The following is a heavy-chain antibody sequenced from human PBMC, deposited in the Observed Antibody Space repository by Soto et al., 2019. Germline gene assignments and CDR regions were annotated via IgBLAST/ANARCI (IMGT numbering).Heavy chain of an antibody. J-gene: IGHJ4*02. D-gene: IGHD3-10*01. CDR1: GFIFSSYW. CDR2: IKQDGSET. V-gene: IGHV3-7*03. Sequence: EVQLMESGGGLVQPGGSLRLSCAASGFIFSSYWMSWVRQAPGKGLEWVANIKQDGSETYYVYSVKGRFTISRDNAKNSLYLQMNTLRAEDTAVYYCAREGQFAYWGQGTLVTVSS. CDR3: AREGQFAY.